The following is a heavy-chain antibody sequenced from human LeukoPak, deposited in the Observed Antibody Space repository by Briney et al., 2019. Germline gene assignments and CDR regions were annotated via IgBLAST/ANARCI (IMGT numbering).Heavy chain of an antibody. Sequence: ASVKVSCKVSGYTLTELSMHWVRQAPGKGLEWMGRFDPEDGETIYAQKFQGGVTMTEDTSTGTAYMGLSSLRSEDTAVYYCVTAPVFSDSYFKYWGQGTLVTVSS. J-gene: IGHJ4*02. D-gene: IGHD2-21*02. V-gene: IGHV1-24*01. CDR2: FDPEDGET. CDR3: VTAPVFSDSYFKY. CDR1: GYTLTELS.